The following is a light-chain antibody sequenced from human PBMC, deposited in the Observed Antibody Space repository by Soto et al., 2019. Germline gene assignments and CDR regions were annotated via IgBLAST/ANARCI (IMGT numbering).Light chain of an antibody. V-gene: IGLV2-14*03. CDR3: SSYTSGSML. J-gene: IGLJ3*02. CDR2: EVT. CDR1: DSDIGSYNY. Sequence: QSALAQPASVSGSPGQSSTISCTGTDSDIGSYNYVSWYQQPPGKAPKLIIYEVTNRPTGVSDRFSGSKSANTASLTISGLQAYDEADYYCSSYTSGSMLFGGGTKLTVL.